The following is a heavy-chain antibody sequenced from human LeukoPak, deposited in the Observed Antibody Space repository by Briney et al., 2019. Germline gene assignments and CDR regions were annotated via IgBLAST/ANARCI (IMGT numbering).Heavy chain of an antibody. V-gene: IGHV3-7*03. CDR2: IKQDGSEK. CDR1: EITFNKYW. J-gene: IGHJ4*02. CDR3: ARATGRGRGAHFDY. D-gene: IGHD1-26*01. Sequence: GGSLRLSCSASEITFNKYWMSWVRQAPGKGLEWVANIKQDGSEKYYVDSVKGRFTISRDNAKSSLYLQMNSLRADDTAIYYCARATGRGRGAHFDYWGQGSLLTVSS.